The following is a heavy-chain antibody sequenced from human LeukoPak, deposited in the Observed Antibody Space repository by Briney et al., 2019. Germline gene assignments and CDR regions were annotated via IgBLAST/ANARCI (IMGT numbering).Heavy chain of an antibody. CDR3: ARMAKYYDILTGYLVPPGSYYMDV. D-gene: IGHD3-9*01. J-gene: IGHJ6*03. CDR1: RFAFSTYS. CDR2: ISSSSTFI. Sequence: PGGSLRLSCAASRFAFSTYSMNWVRQAPGKGLEWVSSISSSSTFIYYADSVKGRFTISRDNARNSLYLQMNSLRAEDTAVYYCARMAKYYDILTGYLVPPGSYYMDVWGKGTTVTISS. V-gene: IGHV3-21*01.